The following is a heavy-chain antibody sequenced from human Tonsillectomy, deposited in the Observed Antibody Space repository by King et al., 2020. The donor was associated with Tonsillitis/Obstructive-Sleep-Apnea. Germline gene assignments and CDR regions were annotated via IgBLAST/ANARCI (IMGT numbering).Heavy chain of an antibody. J-gene: IGHJ6*02. CDR3: ARGQGYCTTTSCYGYYYGMDV. CDR2: INPNTGAA. V-gene: IGHV1-2*02. Sequence: QLVQSGAEVKKPGASLKVSCKASGYTFTGYYMHWVRQAPGQGLEWMGWINPNTGAANYAQNFQGRVTMTRDTSMSTAYMELTRLRSDDTAVYCCARGQGYCTTTSCYGYYYGMDVWGPGTTVTVSS. CDR1: GYTFTGYY. D-gene: IGHD2-2*01.